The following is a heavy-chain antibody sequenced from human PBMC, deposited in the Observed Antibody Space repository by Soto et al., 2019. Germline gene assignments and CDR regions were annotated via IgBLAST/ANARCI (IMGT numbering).Heavy chain of an antibody. J-gene: IGHJ5*02. CDR2: INPNSGGT. CDR1: GYTFTGYY. V-gene: IGHV1-2*02. Sequence: GASVKVSCKASGYTFTGYYMHCVRQAPGQGLEWMGWINPNSGGTNYAQKFQGRVTMTRDTSISTAYMELSRLRSDDTAVYYCARMVVRGPPTGHNWFDPWGQGTLVTVSS. D-gene: IGHD3-10*01. CDR3: ARMVVRGPPTGHNWFDP.